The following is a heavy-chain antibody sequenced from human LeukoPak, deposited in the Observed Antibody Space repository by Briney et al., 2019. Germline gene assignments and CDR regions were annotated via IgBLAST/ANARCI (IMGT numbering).Heavy chain of an antibody. V-gene: IGHV4-39*01. CDR2: IYYTGST. CDR3: ARLYYDGWGGLDV. CDR1: GGFVGSSSYY. J-gene: IGHJ6*02. Sequence: PSETLSLTCTVSGGFVGSSSYYWGWIRQPPGKGLEWIASIYYTGSTYYNPSLKSRVTISGDTSRNQFSLWLSSVSAADTAVYYCARLYYDGWGGLDVWGQGTTVIVSS. D-gene: IGHD3-22*01.